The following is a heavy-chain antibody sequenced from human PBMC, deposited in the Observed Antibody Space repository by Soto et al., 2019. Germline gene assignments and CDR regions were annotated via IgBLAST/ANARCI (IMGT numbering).Heavy chain of an antibody. J-gene: IGHJ6*02. V-gene: IGHV4-39*01. D-gene: IGHD3-3*01. CDR1: GGSISSSSYY. CDR3: ARRYDFWSGYHYYYYGMDV. CDR2: IYYSGST. Sequence: SETLSLTCTVSGGSISSSSYYWGWIRQPPGKGLEWIGSIYYSGSTYYNPSLKSRVTISVDTSKNQFSLKLSSVTAADTAVYYCARRYDFWSGYHYYYYGMDVWGQGTTVTVSS.